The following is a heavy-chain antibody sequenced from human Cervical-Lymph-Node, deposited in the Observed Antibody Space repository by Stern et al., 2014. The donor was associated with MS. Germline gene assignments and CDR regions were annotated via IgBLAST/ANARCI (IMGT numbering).Heavy chain of an antibody. CDR1: GGTFSSYG. CDR2: IIISFGSP. V-gene: IGHV1-69*01. J-gene: IGHJ3*02. CDR3: ARDFGVLIGSDPFDI. Sequence: VQLVESGAEVKKPGSSVKVSCKTSGGTFSSYGISWVRQAPGQGLEWMGGIIISFGSPKFAQKFQGRLTITADASTSTAYMDLSSLRSEDTAVYYCARDFGVLIGSDPFDIWGQGTMVTVSS. D-gene: IGHD3-3*01.